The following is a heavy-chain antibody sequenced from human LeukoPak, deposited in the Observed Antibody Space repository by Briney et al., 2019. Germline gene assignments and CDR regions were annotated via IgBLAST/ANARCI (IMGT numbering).Heavy chain of an antibody. J-gene: IGHJ4*02. CDR1: GVTFSGYW. CDR3: AKGGYYYGSGRHFDY. D-gene: IGHD3-10*01. V-gene: IGHV3-74*01. CDR2: INSDGSST. Sequence: PGGSLRLSCAASGVTFSGYWMHWVRHAPGKGLVWVSRINSDGSSTSYADSVKGRFTISRDNAKNTLYLQMSSLRAEDTAVYYCAKGGYYYGSGRHFDYWGQGTLVTVSS.